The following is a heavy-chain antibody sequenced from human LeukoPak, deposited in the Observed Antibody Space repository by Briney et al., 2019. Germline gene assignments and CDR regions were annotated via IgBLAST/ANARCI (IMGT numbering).Heavy chain of an antibody. CDR3: VRESFSRGDFN. Sequence: GGSLRLSCAASGFIFSTYWMTWVRQAPGKGLEWVATIKYDGDEKFYVDAVTGRFTISRDNAKNSLYLQMNSLTAEDTAVYYCVRESFSRGDFNWGQGTLVSVSS. CDR1: GFIFSTYW. J-gene: IGHJ4*02. V-gene: IGHV3-7*01. D-gene: IGHD7-27*01. CDR2: IKYDGDEK.